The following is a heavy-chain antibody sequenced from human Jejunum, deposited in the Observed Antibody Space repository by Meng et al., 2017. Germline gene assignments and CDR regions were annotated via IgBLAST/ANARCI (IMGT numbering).Heavy chain of an antibody. Sequence: QVHLQHYGPGLGKPPQTLPPTCAISGDSVSSNSAAWNWIRQSPSRGLEWLGRTYYRSKWYSDYAVSVKSRITINTDTSKNQLSLQLNSVTPEDTAVYYCARDESRLLRSWGQGTLVTVSS. V-gene: IGHV6-1*01. CDR1: GDSVSSNSAA. CDR3: ARDESRLLRS. J-gene: IGHJ5*02. D-gene: IGHD3-22*01. CDR2: TYYRSKWYS.